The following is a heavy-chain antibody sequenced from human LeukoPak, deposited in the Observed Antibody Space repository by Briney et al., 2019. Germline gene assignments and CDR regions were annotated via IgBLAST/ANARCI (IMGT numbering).Heavy chain of an antibody. Sequence: ASVKVSCKASGYTFTSYGISWVRQAPGQGLEWMGWISAYNGNTNYAQKLQGRVTMTTDTSTSTAYMELRSLRSDDTAVYYCARTVNWNYAYYYYRDVWGKGPRSPSP. CDR1: GYTFTSYG. D-gene: IGHD1-7*01. CDR2: ISAYNGNT. J-gene: IGHJ6*03. CDR3: ARTVNWNYAYYYYRDV. V-gene: IGHV1-18*01.